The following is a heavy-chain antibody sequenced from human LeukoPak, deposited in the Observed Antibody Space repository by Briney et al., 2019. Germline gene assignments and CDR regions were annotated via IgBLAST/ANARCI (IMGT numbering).Heavy chain of an antibody. CDR1: GYTFTSYG. V-gene: IGHV1-18*01. Sequence: ASVKVSCKASGYTFTSYGISWVRQAPGQGLEWMGWISAYNGNTNYAQKLQGRVTMTTDTSTSTAYMELRSLRSDDTAVYYCARALFKWELSGYSFDYWGQGTLVTVSS. J-gene: IGHJ4*02. D-gene: IGHD1-26*01. CDR2: ISAYNGNT. CDR3: ARALFKWELSGYSFDY.